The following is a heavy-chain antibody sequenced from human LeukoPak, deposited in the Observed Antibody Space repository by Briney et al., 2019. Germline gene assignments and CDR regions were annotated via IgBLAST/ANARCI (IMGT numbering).Heavy chain of an antibody. CDR1: GFTFSSYA. CDR3: ASNSGYDSAY. J-gene: IGHJ4*02. V-gene: IGHV3-33*08. D-gene: IGHD5-12*01. CDR2: IWYDAANK. Sequence: GGSLRLSCAASGFTFSSYAMSWVRQAPGKGLEWVAHIWYDAANKYYADSVKGRFTISRDNSKNTLYLQMDSLRAEDTAVYYCASNSGYDSAYWGQGTLVTVSS.